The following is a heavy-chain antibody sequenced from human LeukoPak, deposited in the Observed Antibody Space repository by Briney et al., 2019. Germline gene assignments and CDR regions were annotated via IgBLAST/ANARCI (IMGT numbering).Heavy chain of an antibody. V-gene: IGHV3-48*01. CDR1: GFTFSSYS. Sequence: GGSLRLSCAASGFTFSSYSMNWVRQAPGKGLEWVSYISSSSSTVYYADSVKGRFTISRDNAKNSLYLQMNSLRPEDTAVYYCARDGRGYSYGYRAFDIWGQGTMVTVSS. CDR2: ISSSSSTV. D-gene: IGHD5-18*01. CDR3: ARDGRGYSYGYRAFDI. J-gene: IGHJ3*02.